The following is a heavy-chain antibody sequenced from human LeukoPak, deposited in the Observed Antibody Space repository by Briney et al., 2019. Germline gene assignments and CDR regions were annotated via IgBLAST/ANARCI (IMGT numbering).Heavy chain of an antibody. CDR1: GFTFSTYG. CDR2: INDNGGTST. V-gene: IGHV3-23*01. Sequence: GGSLRLSCAASGFTFSTYGMGWVRQAPGEGLEWVSSINDNGGTSTWYADSVKGRFTISRDNSKNTLYLQMNSLRAEDTAVYYCAKDARVYWVRYFDYWGQGTLVTVSS. J-gene: IGHJ4*02. D-gene: IGHD1-26*01. CDR3: AKDARVYWVRYFDY.